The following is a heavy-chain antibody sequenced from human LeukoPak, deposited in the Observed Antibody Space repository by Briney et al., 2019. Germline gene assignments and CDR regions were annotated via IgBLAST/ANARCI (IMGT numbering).Heavy chain of an antibody. CDR2: IGGSGGST. CDR3: AKDPLTPFWSGYYPSAFDI. J-gene: IGHJ3*02. V-gene: IGHV3-23*01. D-gene: IGHD3-3*01. CDR1: GFTFSSFA. Sequence: GGSLRLSCAASGFTFSSFAMSWVRQAPGKGLEWVSAIGGSGGSTYYADSVKGRFTISRDYSKNTLYLQMNSLRAEDTAVYYCAKDPLTPFWSGYYPSAFDIWGQGTMVTVSS.